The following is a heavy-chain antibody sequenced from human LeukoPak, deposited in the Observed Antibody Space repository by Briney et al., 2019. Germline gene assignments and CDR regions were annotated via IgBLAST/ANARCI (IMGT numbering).Heavy chain of an antibody. Sequence: PSETLSLTCTVSGGSISSGTSYWGWIRQPPGKGLEWIGSISYSGNTYYNPSLKSRVTISVDTSKNQFSLKLSSVTAADTAVYYCARGLDYYDSSGYGAFDIWGQGTMVTVSS. CDR1: GGSISSGTSY. CDR2: ISYSGNT. J-gene: IGHJ3*02. V-gene: IGHV4-39*07. D-gene: IGHD3-22*01. CDR3: ARGLDYYDSSGYGAFDI.